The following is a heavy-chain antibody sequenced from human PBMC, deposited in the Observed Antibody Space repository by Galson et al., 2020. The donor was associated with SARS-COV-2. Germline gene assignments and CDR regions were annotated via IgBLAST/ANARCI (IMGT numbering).Heavy chain of an antibody. CDR1: GLTFGRYA. V-gene: IGHV3-23*01. CDR2: ISGSGGGT. Sequence: GEYLKISCAASGLTFGRYAMGWVRQAPGKGLEWVSAISGSGGGTYYAASVKGRFAISRDNSMNTLYLQMNSLRAEDTAVYYCAKDQGSDYGDQFDHWGQGTLVTVSS. D-gene: IGHD4-17*01. CDR3: AKDQGSDYGDQFDH. J-gene: IGHJ4*02.